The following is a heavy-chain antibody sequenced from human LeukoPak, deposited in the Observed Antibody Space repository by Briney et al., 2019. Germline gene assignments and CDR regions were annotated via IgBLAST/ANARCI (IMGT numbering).Heavy chain of an antibody. J-gene: IGHJ4*02. CDR2: IYYSGST. D-gene: IGHD4-23*01. Sequence: KPSETLSLTCSVSGGSISGYYWSWIRQPPGKGLEWIGYIYYSGSTNYNPSLKSRVTISVDTSKNQFSLKLSSVTAADTAVYYCARVDYGGAFWDYWGQGTLVTVSS. V-gene: IGHV4-59*08. CDR3: ARVDYGGAFWDY. CDR1: GGSISGYY.